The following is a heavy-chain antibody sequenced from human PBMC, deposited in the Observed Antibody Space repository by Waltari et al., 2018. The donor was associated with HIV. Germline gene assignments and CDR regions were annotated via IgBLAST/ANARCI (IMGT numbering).Heavy chain of an antibody. D-gene: IGHD2-2*01. CDR3: TRGGVVPAATEDMDV. V-gene: IGHV3-49*03. CDR1: GFTFGDYA. CDR2: IRSKAYGGTT. J-gene: IGHJ6*02. Sequence: EVQLVESGGGLVQPGRSLRLSCTASGFTFGDYAMSWFRQAPGKGLEWVGFIRSKAYGGTTEYAASVKGRFTISRDDSKSSSYLQMNSLKTEDTAVYYCTRGGVVPAATEDMDVWGQGTTVTVSS.